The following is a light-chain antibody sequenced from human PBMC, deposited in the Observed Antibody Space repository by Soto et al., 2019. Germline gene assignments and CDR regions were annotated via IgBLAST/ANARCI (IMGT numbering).Light chain of an antibody. Sequence: DIQMTQSPSTLSASVGDRVTITCRASQNIDNWLAWFQQKPGKAPTLLIYKASTLESGAPSRFSGSGSGAEFTLTISSLQPDDFVTYYCQQYKSLPYPFGQGTKLEMK. CDR1: QNIDNW. CDR3: QQYKSLPYP. V-gene: IGKV1-5*03. CDR2: KAS. J-gene: IGKJ2*01.